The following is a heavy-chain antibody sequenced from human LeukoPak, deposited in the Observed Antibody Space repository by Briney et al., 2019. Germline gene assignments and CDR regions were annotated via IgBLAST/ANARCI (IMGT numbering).Heavy chain of an antibody. J-gene: IGHJ3*02. CDR1: GFTFSNAW. V-gene: IGHV3-15*01. CDR2: IKSKTDGGTT. CDR3: TTDFNWNRGNDAFDI. D-gene: IGHD1-1*01. Sequence: GGSLRLSCAASGFTFSNAWMSWVRQAPGKGLEWVGRIKSKTDGGTTDYAAPVKGRFTISRDDSKNTLYLQMNSLKTEDTAVCYCTTDFNWNRGNDAFDIWGQGTMVTVSS.